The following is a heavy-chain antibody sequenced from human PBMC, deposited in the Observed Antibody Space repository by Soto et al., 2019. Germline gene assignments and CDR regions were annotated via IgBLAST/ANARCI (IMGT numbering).Heavy chain of an antibody. J-gene: IGHJ1*01. CDR1: VFTFKYYA. Sequence: EVQLLQSGGGLAQPGTSLRLYCAASVFTFKYYAMTWVSQAPGKGLEWVPTISGRGEKTDYADSVKGRFRVSRDNSKDTLYLQMDSLRADDTALYYCARESKWYGGQYFQDWGQGTLVTVSS. CDR3: ARESKWYGGQYFQD. CDR2: ISGRGEKT. D-gene: IGHD2-8*01. V-gene: IGHV3-23*01.